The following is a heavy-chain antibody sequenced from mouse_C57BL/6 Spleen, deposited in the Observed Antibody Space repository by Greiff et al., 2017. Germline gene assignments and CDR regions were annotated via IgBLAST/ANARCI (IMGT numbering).Heavy chain of an antibody. Sequence: QVQLQQSGAELVRPGASVTLSCKASGYTFTDYDMHWVKQTPVHGLEWIGAIDPETGGTAYNQKFKGKAILTADNSSSTAYMALRSLTSEDSAVYDWTISGGLLPYYFDYWGQGTTLTVSS. CDR3: TISGGLLPYYFDY. CDR1: GYTFTDYD. V-gene: IGHV1-15*01. D-gene: IGHD1-1*01. J-gene: IGHJ2*01. CDR2: IDPETGGT.